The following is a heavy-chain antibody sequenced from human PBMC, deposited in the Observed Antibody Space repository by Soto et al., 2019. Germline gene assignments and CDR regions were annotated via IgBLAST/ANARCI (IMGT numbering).Heavy chain of an antibody. CDR1: GFTFSSYG. D-gene: IGHD6-19*01. V-gene: IGHV3-30-3*01. CDR2: ISYDGSNK. Sequence: QVQLVESGGGVVQPGRSLRLSFAASGFTFSSYGMHWVRQAPGKGLEWVAVISYDGSNKYYAGSVKGRFTISRDNSKNTLYLQMNSLRAEDTAVYYCARGPASKVIAVAGLFDYWGQGTLVTVSS. CDR3: ARGPASKVIAVAGLFDY. J-gene: IGHJ4*02.